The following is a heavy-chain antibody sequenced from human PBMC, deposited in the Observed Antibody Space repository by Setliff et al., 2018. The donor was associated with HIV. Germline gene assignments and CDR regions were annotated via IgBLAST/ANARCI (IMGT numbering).Heavy chain of an antibody. J-gene: IGHJ4*02. D-gene: IGHD4-17*01. CDR3: ARDPPGYGDSNDY. Sequence: SETLSLTCTVSGDSISSNNYYWAWIRQPPGKGLEWIGCIFYGGSVYHSGRTYFNPSLKSRVTISIDTSKNQFSLRLHSVTAADTAVYYCARDPPGYGDSNDYWGQGTLVTVSS. CDR2: IFYGGSVYHSGRT. CDR1: GDSISSNNYY. V-gene: IGHV4-39*07.